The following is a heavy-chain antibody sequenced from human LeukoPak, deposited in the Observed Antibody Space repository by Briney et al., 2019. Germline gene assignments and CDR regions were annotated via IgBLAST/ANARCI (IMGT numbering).Heavy chain of an antibody. V-gene: IGHV3-48*03. CDR1: GFTFSSYE. D-gene: IGHD3-22*01. Sequence: GGSLRLSGAASGFTFSSYEMNWVRQAPGKGLEWVSYISSSGSTIYYADSVKGRFTISRDNAKNSLYLQMNSLRAEDTAVYYCARVSYYDSSGYEENPVFDYWGQGTLVTVSS. CDR3: ARVSYYDSSGYEENPVFDY. J-gene: IGHJ4*02. CDR2: ISSSGSTI.